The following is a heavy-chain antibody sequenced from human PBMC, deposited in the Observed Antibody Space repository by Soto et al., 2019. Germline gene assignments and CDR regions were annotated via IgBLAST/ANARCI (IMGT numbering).Heavy chain of an antibody. CDR1: GGSISSSTYY. Sequence: SETLSLTCTVSGGSISSSTYYWDWIRQPPGKGLEWIGYIYHSGSTYYNPSLKSRVTISVDRSKNQFSLKLSSVTAADTAVYYCARGRFLEWLSFNWFDPWGQGTLVTVSS. V-gene: IGHV4-39*07. CDR3: ARGRFLEWLSFNWFDP. CDR2: IYHSGST. J-gene: IGHJ5*02. D-gene: IGHD3-3*01.